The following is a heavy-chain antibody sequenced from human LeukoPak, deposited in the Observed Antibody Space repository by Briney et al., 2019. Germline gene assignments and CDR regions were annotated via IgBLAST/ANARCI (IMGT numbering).Heavy chain of an antibody. D-gene: IGHD2/OR15-2a*01. CDR2: IKQDGSEK. Sequence: GGSPRLSCAASGFTFSSYWMSWVRQAPGKGLEWVANIKQDGSEKYYVDSVKGRFTISRDNAKNSLYLQMNSLRAEDTAVYYCARVPGAYLSSAFDIWGQGTMVTVSS. V-gene: IGHV3-7*03. J-gene: IGHJ3*02. CDR3: ARVPGAYLSSAFDI. CDR1: GFTFSSYW.